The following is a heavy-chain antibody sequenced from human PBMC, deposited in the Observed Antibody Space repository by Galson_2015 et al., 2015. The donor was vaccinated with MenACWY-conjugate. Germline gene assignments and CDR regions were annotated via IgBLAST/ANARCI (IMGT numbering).Heavy chain of an antibody. CDR2: TYYRSKWYN. V-gene: IGHV6-1*01. Sequence: CAISGDSVSSHSAAWNWIRQSPSGGLEWLGRTYYRSKWYNDYAVSVKSRITINLDTSKNQFSLQLNSVNPEDTAVYYCARDHPPRIAEAGTYYYYMDVWGKGTTLTVSS. D-gene: IGHD6-19*01. J-gene: IGHJ6*03. CDR1: GDSVSSHSAA. CDR3: ARDHPPRIAEAGTYYYYMDV.